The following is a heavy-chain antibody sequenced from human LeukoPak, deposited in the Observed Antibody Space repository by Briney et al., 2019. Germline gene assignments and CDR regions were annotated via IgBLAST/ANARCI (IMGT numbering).Heavy chain of an antibody. CDR3: ARRELLGSFDP. CDR1: GYSFTSYW. CDR2: IYPGDSDT. D-gene: IGHD1-26*01. V-gene: IGHV5-51*01. J-gene: IGHJ5*02. Sequence: GEPLKISCKSFGYSFTSYWIAWVRQMPGKGLEWMGIIYPGDSDTRYSPSFQGQVTISADKSSSAAYLQWSSLKASDTAMYYCARRELLGSFDPWGQGTLVTVSS.